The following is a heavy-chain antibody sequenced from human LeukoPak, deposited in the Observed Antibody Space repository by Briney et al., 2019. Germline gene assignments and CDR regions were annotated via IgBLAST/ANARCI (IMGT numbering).Heavy chain of an antibody. CDR2: IRYDGSHK. CDR1: GFTFSTYG. D-gene: IGHD3-22*01. V-gene: IGHV3-30*02. Sequence: GGSLRLSCAASGFTFSTYGMHWVRQAPGKGLEWVAFIRYDGSHKYYTDSVKGRFTTSRDNSKNTLYLQMNNLRAEDTALYYCAKISGYYPFDYWGQGTLVTVSS. J-gene: IGHJ4*02. CDR3: AKISGYYPFDY.